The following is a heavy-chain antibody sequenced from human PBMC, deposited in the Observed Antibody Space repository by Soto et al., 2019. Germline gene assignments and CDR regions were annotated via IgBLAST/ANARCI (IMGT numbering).Heavy chain of an antibody. CDR3: ARGSAWSGSNWFDP. CDR2: IYYSGST. CDR1: GGSINSFF. Sequence: SETLSLTCTVSGGSINSFFCGRIRQPPGKGLEWVAYIYYSGSTSYNPSLKSRVTISVDTSKNQFSLNLISVTAADTAVYYCARGSAWSGSNWFDPWGQGTLVTVS. D-gene: IGHD6-19*01. V-gene: IGHV4-59*08. J-gene: IGHJ5*01.